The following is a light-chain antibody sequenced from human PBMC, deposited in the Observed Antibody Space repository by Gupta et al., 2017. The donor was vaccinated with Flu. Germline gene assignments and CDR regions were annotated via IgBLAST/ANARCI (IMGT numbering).Light chain of an antibody. CDR1: LGVFDNKNY. V-gene: IGKV4-1*01. Sequence: LAWSLGERANINGKSVLGVFDNKNYLAGYQQGPGQPPKLLSYWASTRESGVPDRFSGSGSGTDCTLTISSLQAEDVAVYYCQKYYKNPLTFGQGTKVEIK. J-gene: IGKJ1*01. CDR2: WAS. CDR3: QKYYKNPLT.